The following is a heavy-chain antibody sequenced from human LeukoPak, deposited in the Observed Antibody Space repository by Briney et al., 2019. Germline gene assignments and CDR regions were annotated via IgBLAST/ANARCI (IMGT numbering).Heavy chain of an antibody. V-gene: IGHV3-30*03. J-gene: IGHJ4*02. CDR1: AFSFSTSD. CDR2: IAYDGSNK. D-gene: IGHD1-1*01. CDR3: ARGDHWPNGFDH. Sequence: GESLRLSCAASAFSFSTSDMHWIRQAPGKGLEWVAVIAYDGSNKYYADSVKGRFTIPRDNPKNTLYLQANNLRAEDTAVYYCARGDHWPNGFDHWGQGTLVTVSS.